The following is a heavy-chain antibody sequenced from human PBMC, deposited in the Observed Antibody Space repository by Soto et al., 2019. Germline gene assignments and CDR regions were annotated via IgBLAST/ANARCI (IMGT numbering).Heavy chain of an antibody. D-gene: IGHD6-13*01. J-gene: IGHJ4*02. Sequence: SETLSLTCAVYGGSFSGYYWSWIRQPPGKGLEWIGEINHSGSTNYNPSLKSRVTISVDTSKNQFSLKLSSVTAADTAVYYCASRSIAAAGIYYFDYWGQGTLVTVSS. CDR1: GGSFSGYY. V-gene: IGHV4-34*01. CDR3: ASRSIAAAGIYYFDY. CDR2: INHSGST.